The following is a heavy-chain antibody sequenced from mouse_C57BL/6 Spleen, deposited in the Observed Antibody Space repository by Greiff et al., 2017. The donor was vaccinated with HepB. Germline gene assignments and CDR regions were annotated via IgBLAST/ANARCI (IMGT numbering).Heavy chain of an antibody. CDR2: ISDGGSYT. Sequence: EVQLVESGGGLVKPGGSLKLSCAASGFTFSSYAISWVRQTPEKRLEWVATISDGGSYTYYPDNVKGRFPISRDNAKNNLYLQMSHLKSEDTAMYYCARDRGLNYAMDYWGQGTSVTVSS. CDR3: ARDRGLNYAMDY. V-gene: IGHV5-4*01. J-gene: IGHJ4*01. CDR1: GFTFSSYA.